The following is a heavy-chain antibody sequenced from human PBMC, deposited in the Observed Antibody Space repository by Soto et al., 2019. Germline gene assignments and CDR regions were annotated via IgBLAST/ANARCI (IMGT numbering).Heavy chain of an antibody. CDR3: ARDRAGLDYYDSSGSPV. CDR2: IIPIFGTA. Sequence: QVQLVQSGAEVKKPGSSVKVSCKASGGTFSSYAISWVRQAPGQGLEWMGGIIPIFGTANYAQKFQGRVTTTADESTRTAYMELSSLRSEDTAVYYCARDRAGLDYYDSSGSPVWGQGTMVTVSS. V-gene: IGHV1-69*12. D-gene: IGHD3-22*01. CDR1: GGTFSSYA. J-gene: IGHJ3*01.